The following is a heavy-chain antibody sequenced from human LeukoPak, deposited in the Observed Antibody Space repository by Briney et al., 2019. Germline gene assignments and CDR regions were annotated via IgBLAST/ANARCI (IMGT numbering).Heavy chain of an antibody. CDR2: INPNSGGT. CDR1: GYTFTGYY. Sequence: ASVKVSCKASGYTFTGYYMHWVRQAPGQGLEWMGWINPNSGGTNYAQKFQGWVTMTRDTSISTAYMELSRLRSDDTAVYYCARAPDYDFYYFDYWGQGTLVTVSS. V-gene: IGHV1-2*04. D-gene: IGHD4-17*01. J-gene: IGHJ4*02. CDR3: ARAPDYDFYYFDY.